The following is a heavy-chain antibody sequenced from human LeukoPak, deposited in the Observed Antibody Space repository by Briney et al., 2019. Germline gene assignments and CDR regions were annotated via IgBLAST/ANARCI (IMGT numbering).Heavy chain of an antibody. J-gene: IGHJ3*02. Sequence: GESLKISCQGSGYTFSNYWIGWVRQMPGKGLEWMGIIYPSDSDSRSSPSFRGQVTISADKSISTAYLQWSSLKASDTAMYYCARRFSAAAGFDIWGQGTMVTVSS. V-gene: IGHV5-51*01. CDR1: GYTFSNYW. D-gene: IGHD6-13*01. CDR2: IYPSDSDS. CDR3: ARRFSAAAGFDI.